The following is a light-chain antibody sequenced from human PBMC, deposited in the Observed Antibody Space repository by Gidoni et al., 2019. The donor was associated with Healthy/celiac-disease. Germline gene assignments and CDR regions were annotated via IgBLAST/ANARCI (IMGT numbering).Light chain of an antibody. V-gene: IGLV3-1*01. J-gene: IGLJ2*01. CDR1: KLGDKY. CDR2: QDS. CDR3: QAWDSSTVV. Sequence: PGQTASITCAGDKLGDKYACWYQQKPGQSPVLVIYQDSKRPSGIPERFSGSNSGNTATLTISGTQAMDEADYYCQAWDSSTVVFGGGTKLTVL.